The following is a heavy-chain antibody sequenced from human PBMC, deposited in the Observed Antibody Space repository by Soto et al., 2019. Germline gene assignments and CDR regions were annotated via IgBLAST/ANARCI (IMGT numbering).Heavy chain of an antibody. CDR3: WSGDRFSPRDDAFDI. D-gene: IGHD2-15*01. CDR1: GYTFTSYD. CDR2: MNPNSGNT. V-gene: IGHV1-8*01. Sequence: GASVKVSCKASGYTFTSYDINWVRQATGQGLELMGWMNPNSGNTGYAQKFQGRVTMTRNTSISTAYMELSSLRSEDTSVYYCWSGDRFSPRDDAFDIWGQGTMVTVSS. J-gene: IGHJ3*02.